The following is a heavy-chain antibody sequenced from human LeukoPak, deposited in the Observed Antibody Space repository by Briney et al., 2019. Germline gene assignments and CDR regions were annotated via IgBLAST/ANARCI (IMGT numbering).Heavy chain of an antibody. V-gene: IGHV4-34*01. CDR1: GGSFSGYY. D-gene: IGHD3-9*01. J-gene: IGHJ4*02. Sequence: SETLSLTCAVYGGSFSGYYWSWIRQPPGKGLEWIGEINHSGSTNYNPSLKSRVTISVDTSKNQFSLKLSSVTAADTAVYYRAGLYYDILTGYYKGNYWGQGTLVTVSS. CDR3: AGLYYDILTGYYKGNY. CDR2: INHSGST.